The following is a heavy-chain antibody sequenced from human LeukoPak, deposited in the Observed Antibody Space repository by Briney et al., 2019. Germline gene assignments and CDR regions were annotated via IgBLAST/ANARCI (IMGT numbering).Heavy chain of an antibody. CDR3: AKRVPYSSSSVYFDY. CDR2: ISDDGGST. J-gene: IGHJ4*02. Sequence: GGSLRLSCSASGFIFRNFGMNWVRQAPGKGLEWASAISDDGGSTYYTDSVKGRFTISRDNSKNTLYLQMNSLKVEDTAVYFCAKRVPYSSSSVYFDYWGQGTLVTVSS. CDR1: GFIFRNFG. D-gene: IGHD6-6*01. V-gene: IGHV3-23*01.